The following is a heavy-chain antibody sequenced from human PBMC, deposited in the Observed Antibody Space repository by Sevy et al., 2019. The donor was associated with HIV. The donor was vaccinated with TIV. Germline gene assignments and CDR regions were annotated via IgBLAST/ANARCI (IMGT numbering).Heavy chain of an antibody. J-gene: IGHJ6*02. V-gene: IGHV3-49*04. CDR1: GVTLGDYD. CDR3: TRVWGATDWGMDV. CDR2: IRNNAYGGTR. D-gene: IGHD1-26*01. Sequence: GGSLRLSCTVSGVTLGDYDMSWVRQAPGKGLEWVGFIRNNAYGGTREYAASVKGRFTISRDDSKSITYLQMNSLKAQDTAVYYCTRVWGATDWGMDVWGQGTLVTVSS.